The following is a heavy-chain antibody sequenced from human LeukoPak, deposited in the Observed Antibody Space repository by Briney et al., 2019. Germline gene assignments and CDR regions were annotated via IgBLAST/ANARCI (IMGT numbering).Heavy chain of an antibody. D-gene: IGHD2-2*01. V-gene: IGHV1-2*07. CDR1: GYTFTAYY. CDR2: INPNSGGT. CDR3: ARDRVVVPAAFDY. Sequence: ASVKVSCTASGYTFTAYYMHWVRQAPGQGLEWMGWINPNSGGTNYAHPFQGRVTMTRATSISTAYLELSRLRSDDTAVYYCARDRVVVPAAFDYWGQGTLVTVSS. J-gene: IGHJ4*02.